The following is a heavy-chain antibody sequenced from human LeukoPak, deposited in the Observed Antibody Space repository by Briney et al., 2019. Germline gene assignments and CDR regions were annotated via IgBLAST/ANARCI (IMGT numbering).Heavy chain of an antibody. J-gene: IGHJ4*02. CDR3: ARFHGITVFGVVIPTDY. CDR2: ISGSGDTI. D-gene: IGHD3-3*01. CDR1: GFTFSSYG. V-gene: IGHV3-48*01. Sequence: PGGSLRLSCAASGFTFSSYGIHWVRQAPGKGLEWVSAISGSGDTIYYADSVKGRFTISRDNAKNLLYLQMNSLRAEDTAVYCCARFHGITVFGVVIPTDYWGQGTLVTVSS.